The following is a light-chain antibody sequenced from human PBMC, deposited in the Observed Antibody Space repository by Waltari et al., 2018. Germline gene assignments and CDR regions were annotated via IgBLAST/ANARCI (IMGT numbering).Light chain of an antibody. CDR1: QCVGRS. J-gene: IGKJ1*01. Sequence: SGRCSQCVGRSLGWDQQKPGKAPRLLIYHASSRSTGIPDRFSGSGSGTDFSLTISRLGPEDFAVYYCQKYEGLPAPFGQGTKVEIK. V-gene: IGKV3-20*01. CDR2: HAS. CDR3: QKYEGLPAP.